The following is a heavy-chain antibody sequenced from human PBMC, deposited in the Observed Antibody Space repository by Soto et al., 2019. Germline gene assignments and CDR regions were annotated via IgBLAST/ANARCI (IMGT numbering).Heavy chain of an antibody. Sequence: ASVKVSCKASGGTFSSYAINWVRQAPGQGLEWMGGIIPIFGTANYAQKFQGRVTITADESTSTAYMELSSLRSEDTAVYYCARNILTGYYNGAFDYWRQGTLVTVSS. CDR2: IIPIFGTA. V-gene: IGHV1-69*13. J-gene: IGHJ4*02. D-gene: IGHD3-9*01. CDR3: ARNILTGYYNGAFDY. CDR1: GGTFSSYA.